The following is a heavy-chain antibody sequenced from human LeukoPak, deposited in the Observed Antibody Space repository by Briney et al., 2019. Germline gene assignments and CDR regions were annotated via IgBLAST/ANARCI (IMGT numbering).Heavy chain of an antibody. V-gene: IGHV3-23*01. CDR1: GFTFSSYT. D-gene: IGHD2-21*02. CDR3: AKHLLSVIVVMTAPDY. J-gene: IGHJ4*02. Sequence: PGGSLRLSCAASGFTFSSYTMSWVRQGPGKGLEWVSTISGSGGSTYYADSVKGRFTISRDNSRDTLYLQMNSLRAEDTAIYYCAKHLLSVIVVMTAPDYWGQGTLVTVSS. CDR2: ISGSGGST.